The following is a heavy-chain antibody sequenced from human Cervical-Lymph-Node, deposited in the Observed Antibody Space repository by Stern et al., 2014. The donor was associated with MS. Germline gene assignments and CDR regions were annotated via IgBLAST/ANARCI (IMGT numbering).Heavy chain of an antibody. D-gene: IGHD5-12*01. V-gene: IGHV4-61*02. CDR1: GGSMSSGSYY. CDR3: ARDLRGYSNNYYYGMDV. Sequence: VQLVESGPGLVKPSQTLSLTCTVSGGSMSSGSYYWAWIRQPAGKGLEWIGRVYTSGATNYNPSLQSRVTLSVDKSKHQFSLKLRSVTAADTAVYYCARDLRGYSNNYYYGMDVWGQGTTVTVSS. CDR2: VYTSGAT. J-gene: IGHJ6*02.